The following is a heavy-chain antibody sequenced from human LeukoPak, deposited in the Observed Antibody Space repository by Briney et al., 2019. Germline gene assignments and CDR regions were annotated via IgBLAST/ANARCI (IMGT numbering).Heavy chain of an antibody. V-gene: IGHV4-4*02. CDR3: SRLYGDYGWFDP. J-gene: IGHJ5*02. CDR1: GDSISGTNW. D-gene: IGHD4-17*01. Sequence: SETLSLTCAVSGDSISGTNWWSWVRQSPGKGLEWIGEMYHTGSSNYNPSLKSRVTISVDKSKNQFSLRLSSVTAADTAVYYCSRLYGDYGWFDPWGQGTLVTVSS. CDR2: MYHTGSS.